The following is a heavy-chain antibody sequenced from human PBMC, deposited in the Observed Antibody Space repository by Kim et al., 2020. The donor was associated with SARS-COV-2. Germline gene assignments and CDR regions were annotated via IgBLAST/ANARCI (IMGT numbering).Heavy chain of an antibody. D-gene: IGHD5-12*01. CDR3: ARDIEWLMFDN. V-gene: IGHV3-7*01. J-gene: IGHJ4*02. Sequence: YVKSGRGRFTISSDNAKNSLYLQMSSLGVEDTAGYYCARDIEWLMFDNWGQGTLVTVPS.